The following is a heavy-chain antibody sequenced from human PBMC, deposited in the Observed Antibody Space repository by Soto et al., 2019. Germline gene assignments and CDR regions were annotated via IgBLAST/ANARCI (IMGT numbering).Heavy chain of an antibody. CDR1: GFTFSSYA. D-gene: IGHD3-22*01. CDR2: ISGSGGST. V-gene: IGHV3-23*01. CDR3: AKPRGTYDSSGYYYFQH. J-gene: IGHJ1*01. Sequence: GGSLRLSCAASGFTFSSYAMSWVRQAPGKGLEWVSAISGSGGSTYYADSVKGRFTISRDNSKNTLYLQMNSLRAEDTAVYYCAKPRGTYDSSGYYYFQHWGQGTPVTVS.